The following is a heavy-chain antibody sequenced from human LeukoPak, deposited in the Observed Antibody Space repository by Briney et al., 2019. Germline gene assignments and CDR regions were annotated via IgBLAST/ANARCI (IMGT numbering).Heavy chain of an antibody. CDR3: AKPTRGSGGSFLIDY. CDR1: GFSFSAYG. J-gene: IGHJ4*02. V-gene: IGHV3-33*06. D-gene: IGHD2-15*01. Sequence: GGSLRLSCAASGFSFSAYGMHWVRQSPGKGVEWLAVIWDDGSYTYYADSVKGRFTISRDNAKNTLYLQMNSLRAEDTAVYYCAKPTRGSGGSFLIDYWGQGTLVTVSS. CDR2: IWDDGSYT.